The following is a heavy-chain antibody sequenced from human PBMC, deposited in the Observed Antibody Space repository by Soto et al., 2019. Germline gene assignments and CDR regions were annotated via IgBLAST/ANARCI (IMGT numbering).Heavy chain of an antibody. CDR1: GGSISSYY. Sequence: QVQLQESGPGLVKPSETLSLTCTVSGGSISSYYWSWIRQPPGKGLEWIGYIYYSGSTNYNPSLNSRGTISVDTSQNPFSLKLSSVTAADTAVYYCARYEVNYYSGMDVWGQGTTVTVSS. D-gene: IGHD2-2*01. V-gene: IGHV4-59*08. CDR3: ARYEVNYYSGMDV. J-gene: IGHJ6*02. CDR2: IYYSGST.